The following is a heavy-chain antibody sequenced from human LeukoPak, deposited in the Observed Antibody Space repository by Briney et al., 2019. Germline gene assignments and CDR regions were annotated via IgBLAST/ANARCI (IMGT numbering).Heavy chain of an antibody. CDR3: ARVEYSYGPIDY. CDR2: IYTSGST. D-gene: IGHD5-18*01. Sequence: SQTLSLTCTVSGGSISSGSYYWSWIRQPAGKGLEWIGRIYTSGSTNYNPSLKSRVTISVDTSKSQFSLKLSSVTAADTAVYYCARVEYSYGPIDYWGQGTLVTVSS. V-gene: IGHV4-61*02. J-gene: IGHJ4*02. CDR1: GGSISSGSYY.